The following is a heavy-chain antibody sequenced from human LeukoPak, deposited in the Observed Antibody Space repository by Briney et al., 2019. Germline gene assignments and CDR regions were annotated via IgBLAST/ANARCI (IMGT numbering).Heavy chain of an antibody. D-gene: IGHD3-10*01. CDR3: ARAKDGSGSYYTGERLDP. J-gene: IGHJ5*02. CDR2: IYTSGST. Sequence: SETLSLTCAVSGGSISSYYWSWIRQPAGKGLEWIGRIYTSGSTNYNPSLKSRVTMSVDTSKNQFSLKLSSVTAADTAVYYCARAKDGSGSYYTGERLDPWGQGTLVTVSS. CDR1: GGSISSYY. V-gene: IGHV4-4*07.